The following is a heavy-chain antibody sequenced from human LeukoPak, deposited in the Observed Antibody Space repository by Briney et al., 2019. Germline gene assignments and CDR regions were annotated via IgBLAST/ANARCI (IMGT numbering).Heavy chain of an antibody. CDR1: GASISSTSDY. D-gene: IGHD2-15*01. V-gene: IGHV4-39*01. CDR3: VRQKQHCDGGSCFPPDC. Sequence: KPSETLSLTGTVSGASISSTSDYWGWIRQPPGKGLEWIGTIYYSGRAYHNPSLRSRLTISVDTSKNQFSLKLNSVTATDTAIYYCVRQKQHCDGGSCFPPDCWGQGTLVTVSS. CDR2: IYYSGRA. J-gene: IGHJ4*02.